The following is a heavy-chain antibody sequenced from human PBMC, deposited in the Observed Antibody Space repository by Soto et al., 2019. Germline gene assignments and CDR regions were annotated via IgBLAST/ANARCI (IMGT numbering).Heavy chain of an antibody. D-gene: IGHD3-3*01. CDR1: GGSFSGYY. V-gene: IGHV4-34*01. CDR3: ARLTRYLLRYYYYYMDV. CDR2: INHSGST. J-gene: IGHJ6*03. Sequence: PSETLSLTCAVYGGSFSGYYWSWIRQPPGKGLEWIGEINHSGSTNYNPSLKSRVTISVDTSKNQFSLKLSSVTAADTAVYYCARLTRYLLRYYYYYMDVWGKGTTVTVSS.